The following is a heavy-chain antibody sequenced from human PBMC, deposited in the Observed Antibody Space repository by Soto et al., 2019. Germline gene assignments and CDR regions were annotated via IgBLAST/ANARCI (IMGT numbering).Heavy chain of an antibody. Sequence: GESLKISCKGSGYRFTSYWISWVRQMPGKGLEWMGRIDPTDSYTNYSPSFKGHVTISADKSISTAYLKWRSLKASDTAMYYCARQRYVDWLLDPWGQGTLVTVSS. CDR1: GYRFTSYW. D-gene: IGHD3-9*01. J-gene: IGHJ5*02. CDR2: IDPTDSYT. V-gene: IGHV5-10-1*01. CDR3: ARQRYVDWLLDP.